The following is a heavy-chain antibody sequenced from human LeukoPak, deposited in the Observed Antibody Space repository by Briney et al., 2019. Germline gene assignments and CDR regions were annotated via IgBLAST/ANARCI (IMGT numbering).Heavy chain of an antibody. V-gene: IGHV1-2*02. CDR1: GYPFTDYY. D-gene: IGHD3-22*01. CDR2: INPNSGDT. Sequence: ASVKVSCKASGYPFTDYYMHWVRQAPGQGLEWMGWINPNSGDTNYAQKFQGRVTMTRDTSISTAYMELSRLRSDDTAVYYCAREWLRAYYYDSSGYNTEIDYWGQGTLVTVSS. J-gene: IGHJ4*02. CDR3: AREWLRAYYYDSSGYNTEIDY.